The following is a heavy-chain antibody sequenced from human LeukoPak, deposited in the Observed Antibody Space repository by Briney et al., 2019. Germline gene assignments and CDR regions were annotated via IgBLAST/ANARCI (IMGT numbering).Heavy chain of an antibody. J-gene: IGHJ4*02. Sequence: GGSLRLSCAASGFTFSSYGMHWVRQAPGRGLEGGAFIRYDGSNKYYADSVKGRFTISRDNSKNTLYLQMNSLRAEDTAVYYCAKALVSTPKSEFDYWGQGTLVTVSS. CDR3: AKALVSTPKSEFDY. D-gene: IGHD3-3*01. CDR2: IRYDGSNK. CDR1: GFTFSSYG. V-gene: IGHV3-30*02.